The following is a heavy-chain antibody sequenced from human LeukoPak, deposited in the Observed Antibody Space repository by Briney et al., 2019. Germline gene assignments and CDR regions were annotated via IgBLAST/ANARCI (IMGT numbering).Heavy chain of an antibody. J-gene: IGHJ6*02. CDR1: GYTSTRYG. D-gene: IGHD1-26*01. V-gene: IGHV1-18*01. CDR3: ARVFERLESGSYYYYGMDV. Sequence: GASVKVSCKASGYTSTRYGISWVRQATGQGLEWMGWISAYNGNTDYAPELQGRVTMTTDTSTSTAYMELRSLRSDDTAVYYCARVFERLESGSYYYYGMDVWGQGTTVTVSS. CDR2: ISAYNGNT.